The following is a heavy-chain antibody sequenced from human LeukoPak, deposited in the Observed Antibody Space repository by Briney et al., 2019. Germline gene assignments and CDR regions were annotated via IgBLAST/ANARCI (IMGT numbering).Heavy chain of an antibody. D-gene: IGHD2/OR15-2a*01. CDR2: ISYDTKNK. V-gene: IGHV3-30-3*02. CDR1: GFTFSGYP. J-gene: IGHJ4*02. Sequence: GGSLRLSCAASGFTFSGYPIHWVRQAPGEGLEWVAVISYDTKNKYYGDSVKGRFTISRDNSKNTLYLQMNSLRAEDTAVYYCAKEREKTTFYDNWGQGTLVTVSS. CDR3: AKEREKTTFYDN.